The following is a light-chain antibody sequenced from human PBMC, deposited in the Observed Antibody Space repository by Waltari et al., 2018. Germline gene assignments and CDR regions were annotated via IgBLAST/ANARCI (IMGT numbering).Light chain of an antibody. J-gene: IGKJ1*01. CDR3: QHYESLPVM. CDR1: QSLRIY. CDR2: HAS. V-gene: IGKV3-20*01. Sequence: EIVLTQSPGTLSLSPGERATLSCRASQSLRIYLAWYQQKPGQAPRLLIYHASTRATGIPDRFSGSGSGTDFSLTISRLEPEYFAVYYCQHYESLPVMFGQGTKVEIK.